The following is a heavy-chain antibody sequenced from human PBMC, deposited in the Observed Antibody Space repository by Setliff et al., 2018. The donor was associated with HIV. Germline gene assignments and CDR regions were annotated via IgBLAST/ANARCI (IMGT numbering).Heavy chain of an antibody. V-gene: IGHV3-30*02. CDR3: AKDNNYYDSSSYMYYFDY. Sequence: GGSLRLSCAASEFTFSSYGMHWVRQAPGKGLEWVAFIRYDGSNKYYADSVKGRITISRDNSKNTLYLQMNSLRAEDTAAYYCAKDNNYYDSSSYMYYFDYWGQGTLVTVPQ. J-gene: IGHJ4*02. CDR2: IRYDGSNK. D-gene: IGHD3-22*01. CDR1: EFTFSSYG.